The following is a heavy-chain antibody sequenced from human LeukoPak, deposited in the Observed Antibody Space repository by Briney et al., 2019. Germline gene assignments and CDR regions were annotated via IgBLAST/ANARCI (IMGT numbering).Heavy chain of an antibody. CDR2: ISGSGGST. Sequence: PGGSLRLSCAASGFTFRSYWMSWVRQAPGKGLEWVSAISGSGGSTYYADSVKGRFTISRDNSKNTLYLQMNSLRAEDTAVYYCAKVRLPVYDFWSGYYTGPFDYWGQGTLVTVSS. D-gene: IGHD3-3*01. CDR1: GFTFRSYW. V-gene: IGHV3-23*01. J-gene: IGHJ4*02. CDR3: AKVRLPVYDFWSGYYTGPFDY.